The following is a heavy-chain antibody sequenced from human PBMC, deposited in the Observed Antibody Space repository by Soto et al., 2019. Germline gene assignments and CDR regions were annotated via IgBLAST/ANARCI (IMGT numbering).Heavy chain of an antibody. CDR1: GYTFTGYY. CDR3: ARDQGGSSVYYYGMDF. D-gene: IGHD6-6*01. V-gene: IGHV1-2*04. CDR2: INPNSGGT. Sequence: ASVKVSCKASGYTFTGYYMHWVRQAPGQGLEWMGWINPNSGGTNYAQKFQGWVTMTRDTSISTAYMELSRLRSDDTAVYYCARDQGGSSVYYYGMDFSGQATTVTVSS. J-gene: IGHJ6*02.